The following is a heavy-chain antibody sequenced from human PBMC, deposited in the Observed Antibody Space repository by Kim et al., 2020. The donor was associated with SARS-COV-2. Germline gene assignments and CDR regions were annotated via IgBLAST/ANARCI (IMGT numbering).Heavy chain of an antibody. J-gene: IGHJ6*02. D-gene: IGHD6-19*01. CDR2: ISAYNGNT. CDR3: ARHSSGWITLVTPVGWYGMDV. Sequence: ASVKVSCKASGYTFTSYGISWVRQAPGQGLEWMGWISAYNGNTNYAQKLQGRVTMTTDTSTSTAYMELRSLRSDDTAVYYCARHSSGWITLVTPVGWYGMDVWGQGTTVTVSS. CDR1: GYTFTSYG. V-gene: IGHV1-18*04.